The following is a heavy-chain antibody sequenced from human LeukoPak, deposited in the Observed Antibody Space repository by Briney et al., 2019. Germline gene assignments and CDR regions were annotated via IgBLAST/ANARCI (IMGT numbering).Heavy chain of an antibody. Sequence: GASVKVSCKASGYTFTTYGISWVRQAPGQGLEWMGWINPNSGGTNYAQKFQGRVTMTRDTSISTAYMELSRLRSDDTAVYYCAMRDFWSGYYSDYWGQGTLVTVSS. D-gene: IGHD3-3*01. CDR1: GYTFTTYG. CDR3: AMRDFWSGYYSDY. CDR2: INPNSGGT. J-gene: IGHJ4*02. V-gene: IGHV1-2*02.